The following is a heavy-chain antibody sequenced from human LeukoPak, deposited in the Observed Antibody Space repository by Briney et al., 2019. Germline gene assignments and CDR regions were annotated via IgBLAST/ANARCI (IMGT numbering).Heavy chain of an antibody. Sequence: ASVKVSCKASGYTFTSYDINWVRQATGQGLEWMGWMNPNSGNTGYAQKFQGRVTMTWNTSISTAYMELSSLRSEDTAVYYCARGATYYDFWSGYYTRCWFDPWGQGTLVTVSS. CDR2: MNPNSGNT. CDR1: GYTFTSYD. J-gene: IGHJ5*02. V-gene: IGHV1-8*01. D-gene: IGHD3-3*01. CDR3: ARGATYYDFWSGYYTRCWFDP.